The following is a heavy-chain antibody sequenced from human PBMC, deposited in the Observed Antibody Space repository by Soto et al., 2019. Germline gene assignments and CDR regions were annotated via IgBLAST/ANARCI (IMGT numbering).Heavy chain of an antibody. V-gene: IGHV4-39*01. J-gene: IGHJ4*02. CDR1: GGSISSSSYY. CDR2: IYYSGST. CDR3: ASLPDWGSWNS. D-gene: IGHD3-10*01. Sequence: QLQLQESGPGLVKPSETLYLTCTVSGGSISSSSYYWGWIRQPPGKGLEWIGSIYYSGSTYYNPSPKRRVTISVDTSKNQFSLKLTSVTSAATAVYYCASLPDWGSWNSRGQGTLVTVSS.